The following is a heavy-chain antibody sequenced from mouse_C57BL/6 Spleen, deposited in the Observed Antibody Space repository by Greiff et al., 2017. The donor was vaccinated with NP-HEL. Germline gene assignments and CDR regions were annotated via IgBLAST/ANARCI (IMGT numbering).Heavy chain of an antibody. CDR1: GYTFTSYG. V-gene: IGHV1-81*01. CDR3: ARERGSYYGSSYYAMDY. J-gene: IGHJ4*01. Sequence: QVQLQQSGAELARPGASVKLSCKASGYTFTSYGISWVKQRTGQGLEWIGEIYPRSGNTYYNEKFKGKATLTADKSSSTAYMELRSLTSEDSAVYFCARERGSYYGSSYYAMDYWGQGTSVTVSS. CDR2: IYPRSGNT. D-gene: IGHD1-1*01.